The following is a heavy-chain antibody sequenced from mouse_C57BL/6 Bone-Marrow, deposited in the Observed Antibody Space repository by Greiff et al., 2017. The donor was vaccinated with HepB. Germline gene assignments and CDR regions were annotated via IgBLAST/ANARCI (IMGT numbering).Heavy chain of an antibody. J-gene: IGHJ1*03. Sequence: QVQLKQPGAELVRPGTSVKLSCKASGYTFTSYWMHWVKQRPGQGLEWIGVIDPSDSYTNYNQKFKGKATLTVDTSSSTAYMQLSSLTSEDSAVYYCARDEKFTTVVATGYFDVWGTGTTVTVSS. V-gene: IGHV1-59*01. D-gene: IGHD1-1*01. CDR3: ARDEKFTTVVATGYFDV. CDR2: IDPSDSYT. CDR1: GYTFTSYW.